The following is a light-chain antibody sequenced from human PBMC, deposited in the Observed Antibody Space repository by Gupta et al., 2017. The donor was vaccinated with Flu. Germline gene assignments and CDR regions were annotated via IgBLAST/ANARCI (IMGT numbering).Light chain of an antibody. V-gene: IGLV2-14*01. Sequence: QSALTQPASVSGSPGQSITISCTGTISDVGGYNRVSRYHQHPGKPPQLISYVRNSQPSGVSERPSGFSAGNTASTTTAGPPGDDEADDACCYYTPTKTTIIAWVFGGGTKLTVL. J-gene: IGLJ3*02. CDR3: CYYTPTKTTIIAWV. CDR2: VRN. CDR1: ISDVGGYNR.